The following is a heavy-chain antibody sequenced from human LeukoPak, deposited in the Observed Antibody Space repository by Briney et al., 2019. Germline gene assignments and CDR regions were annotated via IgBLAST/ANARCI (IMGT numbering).Heavy chain of an antibody. CDR1: GYSFTGYW. V-gene: IGHV5-51*01. CDR3: ARHRRRWLQDY. CDR2: IYPGDSDT. J-gene: IGHJ4*02. D-gene: IGHD5-24*01. Sequence: GESLKISCKGSGYSFTGYWIGWVRQMPGKGLEWMGIIYPGDSDTRYSPSFQGQVTISADKSISTAYLQWSGLKASDTAMYYCARHRRRWLQDYWGQGTLVTVSS.